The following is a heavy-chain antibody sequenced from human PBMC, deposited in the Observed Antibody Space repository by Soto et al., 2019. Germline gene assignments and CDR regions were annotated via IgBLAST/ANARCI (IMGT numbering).Heavy chain of an antibody. J-gene: IGHJ6*02. V-gene: IGHV3-49*03. D-gene: IGHD3-22*01. CDR3: TRVALDSSGYYWVAV. CDR1: GFTFGDYA. Sequence: GGSLRLSCTTSGFTFGDYAMSWFRQAPGKGLEWVGFIRSKVFGGTTEYAASVKGRFTISRDDSKSIAYLQMNSLKTEDTAVYYFTRVALDSSGYYWVAVWGQGTTVTVSS. CDR2: IRSKVFGGTT.